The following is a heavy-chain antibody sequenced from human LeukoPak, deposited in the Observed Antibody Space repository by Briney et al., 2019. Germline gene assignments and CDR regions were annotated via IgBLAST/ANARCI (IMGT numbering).Heavy chain of an antibody. V-gene: IGHV3-7*01. CDR3: ARGKYDSSGYPLLGFDY. CDR1: GLTFNNYW. Sequence: GGSLRLSCAASGLTFNNYWMNWVRQAPGKGLEWVANIKQDGSEKKYVDSVKGRFTVSRDNAKKSLYLQMNSLRAEDTAVYYCARGKYDSSGYPLLGFDYWGQGTLVTVSS. D-gene: IGHD3-22*01. CDR2: IKQDGSEK. J-gene: IGHJ4*02.